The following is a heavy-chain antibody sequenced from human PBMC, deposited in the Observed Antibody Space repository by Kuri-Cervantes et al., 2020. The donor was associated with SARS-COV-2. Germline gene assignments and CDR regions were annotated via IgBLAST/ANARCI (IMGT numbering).Heavy chain of an antibody. V-gene: IGHV3-21*01. CDR2: ISSSSSYI. CDR1: GFTFSSYS. Sequence: GESLKISCAASGFTFSSYSMNWVRQAPGKGLEWVSSISSSSSYIYYADSVKGRFTISRDNAKNSLYLQMNSLRAEDTAVYYCARDSGSDYWGQGTRGTVSS. D-gene: IGHD3-10*01. CDR3: ARDSGSDY. J-gene: IGHJ4*02.